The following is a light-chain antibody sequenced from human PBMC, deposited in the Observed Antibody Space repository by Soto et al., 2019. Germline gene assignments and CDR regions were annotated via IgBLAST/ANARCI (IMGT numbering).Light chain of an antibody. CDR2: DVS. V-gene: IGLV2-14*01. CDR1: SSDVGAYNY. Sequence: QSVLTQPASVSGSPGQSITISCTGTSSDVGAYNYVSWFQQYPGKAPKLMIYDVSSRPSAVSDRFSGSKSGNTASLTISGLQAEDEADYYCSSFTSSSTRVFGGGTKLTVL. J-gene: IGLJ2*01. CDR3: SSFTSSSTRV.